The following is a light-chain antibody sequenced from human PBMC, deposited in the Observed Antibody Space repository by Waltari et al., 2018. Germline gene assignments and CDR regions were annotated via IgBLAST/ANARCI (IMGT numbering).Light chain of an antibody. Sequence: QSALTQPASVSGSPGQSITISCTGANSDVGGYNYVSWYQQYPGKAPKLIIYDVTQRPSRISIRFSGSKSGTTASLTISGLQTEDDAYYHCSSYTARSTYVFGTGTKVTVL. J-gene: IGLJ1*01. CDR1: NSDVGGYNY. V-gene: IGLV2-14*03. CDR3: SSYTARSTYV. CDR2: DVT.